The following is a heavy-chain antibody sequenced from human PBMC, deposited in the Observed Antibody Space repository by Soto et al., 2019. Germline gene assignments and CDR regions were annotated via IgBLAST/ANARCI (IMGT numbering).Heavy chain of an antibody. Sequence: ASVKVSCKASGNTFTSYAMHWVRQAPGQRLEWMGWINAGNGNTKYSQKFQGRVTITRDTSASTAYMELSSLRSEDTAVYYCARDHDILTGYYPYYFDYWGQGTLVTVSS. V-gene: IGHV1-3*01. J-gene: IGHJ4*02. CDR1: GNTFTSYA. CDR3: ARDHDILTGYYPYYFDY. D-gene: IGHD3-9*01. CDR2: INAGNGNT.